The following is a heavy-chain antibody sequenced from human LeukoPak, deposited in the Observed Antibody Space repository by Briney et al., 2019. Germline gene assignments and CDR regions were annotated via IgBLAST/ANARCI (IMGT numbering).Heavy chain of an antibody. D-gene: IGHD6-13*01. CDR3: ARRVHSSSWSSYFDY. CDR1: GDSISSTNW. J-gene: IGHJ4*02. V-gene: IGHV4-4*02. CDR2: TYHSGST. Sequence: PSGTLSLTCAVSGDSISSTNWWSWVRQPPGKGLEWIGETYHSGSTNYNPSLKSRVTISVDKSKNQFFLKLSSVTATDTAVYYCARRVHSSSWSSYFDYWGQETLVTVSS.